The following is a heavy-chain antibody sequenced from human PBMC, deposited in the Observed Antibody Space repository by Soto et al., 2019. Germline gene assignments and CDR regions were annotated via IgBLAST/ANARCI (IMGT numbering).Heavy chain of an antibody. CDR3: AREGGLGVRGVIINYYYYYMDV. CDR2: INHSGST. J-gene: IGHJ6*03. Sequence: QVQLQQWGAGLLKPSETLSLTCAVYGGSFSGYYWSWIRQPPGKGLEWIGEINHSGSTNYNPSLKSRVTISVDTSKNQFPLKLGSVTAADTAVYYCAREGGLGVRGVIINYYYYYMDVWGKGTTVTVSS. D-gene: IGHD3-10*01. CDR1: GGSFSGYY. V-gene: IGHV4-34*01.